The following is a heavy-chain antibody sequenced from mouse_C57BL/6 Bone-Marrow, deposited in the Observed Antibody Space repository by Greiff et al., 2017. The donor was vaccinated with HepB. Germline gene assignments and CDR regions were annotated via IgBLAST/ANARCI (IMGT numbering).Heavy chain of an antibody. CDR3: AREGVSRGFAY. CDR1: GFTFSDYY. J-gene: IGHJ3*01. V-gene: IGHV5-16*01. CDR2: INYDGSST. D-gene: IGHD6-2*01. Sequence: DVMLVESEGGLVQPGSSMKLSCTASGFTFSDYYMAWVRQVPEKGLEWVANINYDGSSTYYLDSLKSRLIISRDNAKNILYLQMSSLKSEDTATYYCAREGVSRGFAYWGQGTLVTVSA.